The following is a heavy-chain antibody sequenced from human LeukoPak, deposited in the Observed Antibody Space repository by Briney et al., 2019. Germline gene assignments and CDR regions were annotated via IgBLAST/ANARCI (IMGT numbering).Heavy chain of an antibody. CDR3: AKGGHDSYGTYFDY. Sequence: GGSLRLSCAASGFTFSSYAMSWVRQPPGKGLEWVSAISGSGGTTYYADSVKGRFTISRDNSKNTLYLQMNSLRAEDTAVYYCAKGGHDSYGTYFDYWGQGTLVTVSS. V-gene: IGHV3-23*01. J-gene: IGHJ4*02. CDR1: GFTFSSYA. CDR2: ISGSGGTT. D-gene: IGHD5-18*01.